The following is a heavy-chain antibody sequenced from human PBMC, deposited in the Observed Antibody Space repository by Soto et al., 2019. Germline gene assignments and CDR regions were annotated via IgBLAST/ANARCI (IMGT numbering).Heavy chain of an antibody. J-gene: IGHJ5*02. CDR2: ISYDGSNK. CDR3: ARDVLGYCSSTSCSGGGDWFDP. Sequence: QVQLVESGGGVVQPGRSLRLSCAASGFTFSSYAMHWVRQAPGKGLEWVAVISYDGSNKYYADSVKGRFTISRDNSKNTLYLQMNSLRAEDTAVYYCARDVLGYCSSTSCSGGGDWFDPWGQGTLVTVSS. D-gene: IGHD2-2*01. CDR1: GFTFSSYA. V-gene: IGHV3-30-3*01.